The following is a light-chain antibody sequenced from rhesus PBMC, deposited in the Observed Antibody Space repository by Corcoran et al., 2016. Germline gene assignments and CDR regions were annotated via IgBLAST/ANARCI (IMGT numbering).Light chain of an antibody. J-gene: IGKJ2*01. CDR3: QHGYGTPYS. V-gene: IGKV1-74*01. Sequence: DIQMTQSPSSLSASVGDRVTITCRASENVNNYFNWYQQKPGKAPNLLIYKASTLQSGVPSRFSGRGSGTDYTFTISSLQPEDVATYYCQHGYGTPYSFGQGTKVEIK. CDR1: ENVNNY. CDR2: KAS.